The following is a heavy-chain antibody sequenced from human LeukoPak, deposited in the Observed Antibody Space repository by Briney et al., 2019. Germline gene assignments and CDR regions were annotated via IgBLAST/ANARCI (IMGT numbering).Heavy chain of an antibody. D-gene: IGHD6-19*01. Sequence: SETLSLTCTVSGGSISSSNWWSWVRQPPGKGLEWIGEIYHSGSTNYNPSLKSRVTISVDKSRNQFSLKLSSVTAADTAVYYCARAIAVAGRDYWGQGTLVTVSS. J-gene: IGHJ4*02. CDR3: ARAIAVAGRDY. CDR1: GGSISSSNW. V-gene: IGHV4-4*02. CDR2: IYHSGST.